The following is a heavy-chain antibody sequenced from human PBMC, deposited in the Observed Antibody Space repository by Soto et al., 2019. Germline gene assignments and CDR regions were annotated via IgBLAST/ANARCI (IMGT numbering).Heavy chain of an antibody. CDR2: IYYSGST. V-gene: IGHV4-39*01. D-gene: IGHD4-4*01. J-gene: IGHJ6*03. CDR3: ARLRTVYYYMDV. CDR1: GGSISSSSCY. Sequence: SETLSLTCTVSGGSISSSSCYWGWIRQPPGKGLEWIGSIYYSGSTYYNPSLKSRVTISVDTSKNQFSLKLSSVTAADTAVYYCARLRTVYYYMDVWGKGTTVTVSS.